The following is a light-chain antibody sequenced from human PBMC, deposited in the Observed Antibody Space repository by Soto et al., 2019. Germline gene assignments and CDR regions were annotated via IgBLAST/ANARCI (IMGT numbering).Light chain of an antibody. CDR2: EVS. CDR1: SSDLGAYNF. CDR3: SSYTSSTTPYV. J-gene: IGLJ1*01. Sequence: QSALTQPASVSGSPGQSITISCTGTSSDLGAYNFVSWYQQHPGKAPKLMIYEVSNRPSGVSNRFSGSKSGNTASLTISGLQAEDGASYYCSSYTSSTTPYVFXTGTKVTVL. V-gene: IGLV2-14*01.